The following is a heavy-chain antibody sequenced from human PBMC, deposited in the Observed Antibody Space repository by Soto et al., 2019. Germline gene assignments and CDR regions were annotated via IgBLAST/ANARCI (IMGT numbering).Heavy chain of an antibody. CDR3: ARQGAVAATRAFDI. D-gene: IGHD2-15*01. CDR1: GGSISSSSYY. Sequence: QLQLQESGPGLVKPSETLSLTCIVSGGSISSSSYYWGWIRQPPGKGLEWIGSIFYSGSTYNNPSLKSRVTISVDTSKNQFSLKLYSVTAADTAVYYCARQGAVAATRAFDIWGQGTMVSVSS. V-gene: IGHV4-39*01. CDR2: IFYSGST. J-gene: IGHJ3*02.